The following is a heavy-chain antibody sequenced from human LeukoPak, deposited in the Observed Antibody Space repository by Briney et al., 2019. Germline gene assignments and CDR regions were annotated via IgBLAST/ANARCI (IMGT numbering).Heavy chain of an antibody. V-gene: IGHV3-53*05. CDR1: GFTVNNNY. D-gene: IGHD6-13*01. CDR3: ARHRIAAAVAFYFDS. CDR2: LYSGGST. J-gene: IGHJ4*02. Sequence: GGSLRLSCAASGFTVNNNYMSWVRQAPGKGLEWVSVLYSGGSTYYADSVQGRFTISRDNSKNTLNLQMNSLRTEDTAVYYCARHRIAAAVAFYFDSWGQGALVAVSS.